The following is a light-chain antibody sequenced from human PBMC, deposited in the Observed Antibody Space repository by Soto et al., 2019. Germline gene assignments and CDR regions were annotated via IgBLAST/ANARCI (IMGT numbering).Light chain of an antibody. V-gene: IGKV3-20*01. J-gene: IGKJ1*01. CDR1: QSVSSSY. Sequence: DIVLTQSPGTVSLSPGERATLSCRASQSVSSSYVAWYQQKPGQAPRLLIYGASSRATGIPDRFSGSGSGTDFTLTISRLEPEDFAVYYCQQYGSSPCTFGQGTKVEIK. CDR3: QQYGSSPCT. CDR2: GAS.